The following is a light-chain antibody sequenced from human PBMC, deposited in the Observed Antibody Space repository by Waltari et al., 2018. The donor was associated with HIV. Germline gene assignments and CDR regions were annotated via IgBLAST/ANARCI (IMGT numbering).Light chain of an antibody. CDR3: CSHAGNLIFA. V-gene: IGLV2-11*01. Sequence: QSALTQPHSVSGSPGQSLTISCTGTSSYVDTFVSWYQHHPGKAPKAIIYDVSKRPSGVPDLFSGSKSGNTAFLTISGLQAEDEADYHCCSHAGNLIFAFGTGTKVTVL. J-gene: IGLJ1*01. CDR2: DVS. CDR1: SSYVDTF.